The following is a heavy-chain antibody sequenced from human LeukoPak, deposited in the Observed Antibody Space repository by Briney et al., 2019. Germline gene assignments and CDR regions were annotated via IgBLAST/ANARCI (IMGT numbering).Heavy chain of an antibody. D-gene: IGHD6-13*01. J-gene: IGHJ4*02. CDR2: ISSSSSYI. CDR1: GFTFSSYS. V-gene: IGHV3-21*01. CDR3: ARGSIAAAVIYYFDY. Sequence: PGGSLRLSCAASGFTFSSYSMNWVRQAPGKGLEWVSSISSSSSYIYYADSVKGRFTISRDNAKNSLYLQMNSLRAEDTAVYYCARGSIAAAVIYYFDYWGQGTLVTVSS.